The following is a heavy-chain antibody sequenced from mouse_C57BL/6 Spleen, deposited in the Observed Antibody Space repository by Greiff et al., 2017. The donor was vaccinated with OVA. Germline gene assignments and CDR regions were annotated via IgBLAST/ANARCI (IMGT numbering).Heavy chain of an antibody. J-gene: IGHJ4*01. CDR2: IWRGGST. V-gene: IGHV2-5*01. CDR3: AKASSGYHYAMDY. CDR1: GFSLTSYG. D-gene: IGHD3-2*02. Sequence: VKLVESGPGLVQPSQSLSITCTVSGFSLTSYGVHWVRQSPGKGLAWLGVIWRGGSTDYNAAFMSRLSITKDNSKSQVFFKMNSLQADDTAIYYCAKASSGYHYAMDYWGQGTSVTVSS.